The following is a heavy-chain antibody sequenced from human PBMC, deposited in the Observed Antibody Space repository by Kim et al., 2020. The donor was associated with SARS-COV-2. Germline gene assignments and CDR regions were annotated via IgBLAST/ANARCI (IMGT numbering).Heavy chain of an antibody. CDR1: GFTFSSYA. CDR3: AKDPIPHIPTSNNWFDP. Sequence: GGSLRLSCAASGFTFSSYAMSWVRQAPGKGLEWVSAISGSGGSTYYADSVKGRFTISRDNSKNTLYLQMNSLRAEDTAVYYCAKDPIPHIPTSNNWFDPWGQGTLVTVSS. D-gene: IGHD2-2*02. V-gene: IGHV3-23*01. J-gene: IGHJ5*02. CDR2: ISGSGGST.